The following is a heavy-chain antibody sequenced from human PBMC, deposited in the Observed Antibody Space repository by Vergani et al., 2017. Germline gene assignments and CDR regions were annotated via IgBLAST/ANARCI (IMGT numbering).Heavy chain of an antibody. D-gene: IGHD3-22*01. J-gene: IGHJ4*02. CDR2: IWYDGSNK. CDR1: GFTFSSYG. Sequence: QVQLVESGGGVVQPGRSLRLSCAASGFTFSSYGMHWVRQAPGKGLEGVAVIWYDGSNKYYADSVKGRFTIARDNSKNTLYLQMNSLRAEDTAVYYCARDGGQYYYDSSGXPDYWGQGTLVTVSS. CDR3: ARDGGQYYYDSSGXPDY. V-gene: IGHV3-33*01.